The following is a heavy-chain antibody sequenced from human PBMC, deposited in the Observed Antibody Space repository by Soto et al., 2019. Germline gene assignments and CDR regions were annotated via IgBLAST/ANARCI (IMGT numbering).Heavy chain of an antibody. J-gene: IGHJ1*01. V-gene: IGHV1-69*13. CDR3: ARGWNDFPH. D-gene: IGHD1-1*01. Sequence: SVKVSCKASGGTFSSYAISWVRQAPGQGLECMGGIIPVFGTANYAQKFQGRVAINADESTSTVYMELSSLRSEDTAVYYCARGWNDFPHWGQGTLVTVSS. CDR1: GGTFSSYA. CDR2: IIPVFGTA.